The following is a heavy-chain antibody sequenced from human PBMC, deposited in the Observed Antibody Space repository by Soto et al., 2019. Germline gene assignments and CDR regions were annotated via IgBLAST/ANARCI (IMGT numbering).Heavy chain of an antibody. J-gene: IGHJ4*02. CDR3: ARAGYSYGDYFDY. CDR1: GGSISSYY. D-gene: IGHD5-18*01. V-gene: IGHV4-59*01. Sequence: SETLSLTCTVSGGSISSYYWSWIRQPPGKGLEWIGYISYSGSTNYNPSLKSRVTISVDTSKNQFSLELTSVTAADTAVYYCARAGYSYGDYFDYWGQGTLVTVSS. CDR2: ISYSGST.